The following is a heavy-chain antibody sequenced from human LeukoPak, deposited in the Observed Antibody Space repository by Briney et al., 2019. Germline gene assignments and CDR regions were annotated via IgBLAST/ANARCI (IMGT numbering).Heavy chain of an antibody. V-gene: IGHV3-33*06. CDR2: IWYDGSNK. CDR1: GFTFSSYG. D-gene: IGHD1-7*01. Sequence: PGGSLRLSCAASGFTFSSYGMHWVRQAPGKGLEWVAVIWYDGSNKYYADSVKGRFTISRDNSKNTLYLHMTSLRVEDTAVYYCAKDLYNWNYGAMLDYWGQGTLVTVSS. J-gene: IGHJ4*02. CDR3: AKDLYNWNYGAMLDY.